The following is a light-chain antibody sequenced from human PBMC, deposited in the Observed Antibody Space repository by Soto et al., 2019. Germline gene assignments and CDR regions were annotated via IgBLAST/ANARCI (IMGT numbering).Light chain of an antibody. V-gene: IGKV3-15*01. Sequence: VMTQSPATLSVSPGERATLSCWASETVATNLAWYQQKPGQAPRLLISGASTRAAGISDRFRGSGSGTDFTLPISCLRSEDSAIYYCHHYFAWPPMTFGQGTRV. CDR2: GAS. CDR3: HHYFAWPPMT. CDR1: ETVATN. J-gene: IGKJ1*01.